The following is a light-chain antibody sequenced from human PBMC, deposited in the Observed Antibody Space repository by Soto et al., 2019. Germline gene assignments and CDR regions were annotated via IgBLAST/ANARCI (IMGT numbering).Light chain of an antibody. V-gene: IGLV2-14*03. J-gene: IGLJ2*01. CDR2: DVN. CDR1: SSDVGGYDY. CDR3: SSYSDSSTL. Sequence: QSVLTQPASVSGSPGQSITISCTGSSSDVGGYDYVSWYQHHPGKAPKLIIYDVNNRPSGVSNLFSGSKSANTASLTISGLQAEDEADYYCSSYSDSSTLFGGGTKLTVL.